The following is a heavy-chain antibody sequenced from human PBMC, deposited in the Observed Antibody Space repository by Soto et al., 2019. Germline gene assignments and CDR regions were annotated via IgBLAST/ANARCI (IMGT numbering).Heavy chain of an antibody. CDR3: ARGSSGWSSISLDD. CDR2: IYYSGSS. V-gene: IGHV4-31*01. Sequence: SETLSLTCSVSGCSITSVNSYWGWIRQFPGKGLEWIVYIYYSGSSYYNPSIKGLVTISEDTSKKQLYLKLNSVTAADTAVYYCARGSSGWSSISLDDWGQGTLVTVYS. J-gene: IGHJ4*02. CDR1: GCSITSVNSY. D-gene: IGHD6-19*01.